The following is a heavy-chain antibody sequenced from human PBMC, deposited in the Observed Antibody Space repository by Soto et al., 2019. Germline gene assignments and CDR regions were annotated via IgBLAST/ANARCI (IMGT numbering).Heavy chain of an antibody. CDR2: ISYDGSNK. V-gene: IGHV3-30*18. CDR3: AKSNWPGYSSSWYFFGMDV. J-gene: IGHJ6*02. CDR1: EFTFSSYG. Sequence: QVQLVESGGGVVQPGRSLRLSCAASEFTFSSYGMHWVRQAPGKGLEWVAVISYDGSNKYYADSVKGRFTISRDNSKNTLYLQMNSLRAEDTAVYYCAKSNWPGYSSSWYFFGMDVWGQGTTVTVSS. D-gene: IGHD6-13*01.